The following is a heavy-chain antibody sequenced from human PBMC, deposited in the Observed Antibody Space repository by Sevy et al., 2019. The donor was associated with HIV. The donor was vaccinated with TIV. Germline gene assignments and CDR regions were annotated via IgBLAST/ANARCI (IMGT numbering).Heavy chain of an antibody. V-gene: IGHV3-21*01. CDR2: ISSSSSYI. CDR1: GFTFSSYG. Sequence: GGSLRLSCAASGFTFSSYGMNWVRQAPGKGLEWVSSISSSSSYIYYADSVKGRFTISRDNAKNSLYLQMNSLRAEDTAVYYCARDRGCSSTSCHYYYGMDVWGQGTTVTVSS. J-gene: IGHJ6*02. D-gene: IGHD2-2*01. CDR3: ARDRGCSSTSCHYYYGMDV.